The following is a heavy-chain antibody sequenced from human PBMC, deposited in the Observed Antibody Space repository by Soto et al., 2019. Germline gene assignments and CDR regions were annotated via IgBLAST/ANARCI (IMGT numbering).Heavy chain of an antibody. CDR1: GGTFNFYS. V-gene: IGHV1-69*02. CDR3: ATNYGSGSAHFDS. Sequence: QVQLVQSGAEVKKPGSSVKVSCTASGGTFNFYSISWVRQAPGQGLEWVGRVIPMVGMSEYAQKFQGRVTITADKSTSTSYMTLRSLRSEDTAVYYCATNYGSGSAHFDSWGQGTLVTVSS. D-gene: IGHD3-10*01. CDR2: VIPMVGMS. J-gene: IGHJ4*02.